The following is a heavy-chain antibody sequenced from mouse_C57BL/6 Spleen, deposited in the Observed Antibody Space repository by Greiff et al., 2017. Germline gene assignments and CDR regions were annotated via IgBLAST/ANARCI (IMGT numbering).Heavy chain of an antibody. CDR2: ISGGGGNT. Sequence: EVKLMESGGGLVKPGGSLKLSCAASGFTFSSYTMSWVRQTPEKRLEWVATISGGGGNTYYPDSVKGRFTISRDNAKNTLYLQMSGVRSEDTALYYCARDYGGDYWGQGTTLTVSS. CDR1: GFTFSSYT. CDR3: ARDYGGDY. V-gene: IGHV5-9*01. D-gene: IGHD1-1*02. J-gene: IGHJ2*01.